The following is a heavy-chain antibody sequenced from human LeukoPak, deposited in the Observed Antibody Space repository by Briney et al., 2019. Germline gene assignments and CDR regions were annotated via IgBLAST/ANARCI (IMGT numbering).Heavy chain of an antibody. D-gene: IGHD3-22*01. V-gene: IGHV4-39*01. CDR1: GDSVSSGSYY. CDR3: ARLPLLDHSGYYSI. J-gene: IGHJ4*02. CDR2: TMYSGNT. Sequence: SETLSLTCTVSGDSVSSGSYYWGWIRQPPGKGLEWIGNTMYSGNTYHNPSLKSRVFMSVDRSKNQFSLELNSVTAADTAVYYCARLPLLDHSGYYSIWGQGTLVTVSS.